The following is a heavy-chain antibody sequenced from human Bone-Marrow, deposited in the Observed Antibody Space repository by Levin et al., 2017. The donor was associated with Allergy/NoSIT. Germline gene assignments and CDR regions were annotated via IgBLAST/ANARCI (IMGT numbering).Heavy chain of an antibody. CDR3: ARDRYDILTGQNPYYYYGMDV. D-gene: IGHD3-9*01. Sequence: GESLKISCAASGFTFSDYYMSWIRQAPGKGLEWVSYISSSGSTIYYADSVKGRFTISRDNAKNSLYLQMNSLRAEDTAVYYCARDRYDILTGQNPYYYYGMDVWGQGTTVTVSS. CDR1: GFTFSDYY. CDR2: ISSSGSTI. J-gene: IGHJ6*02. V-gene: IGHV3-11*01.